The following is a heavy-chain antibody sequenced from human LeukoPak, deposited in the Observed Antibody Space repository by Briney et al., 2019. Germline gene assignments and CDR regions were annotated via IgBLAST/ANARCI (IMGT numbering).Heavy chain of an antibody. D-gene: IGHD2-2*01. CDR2: INGGGDAT. J-gene: IGHJ3*01. V-gene: IGHV3-23*01. Sequence: WVSLRLSCTASGFTFNNNAMSWVRQAPGKGLEWVSAINGGGDATEYTDSVKGRFTISRDNSKNTLYLQMNSLRPEDTAVYYCARCTASCYANDFDVWGQGTLLTVSS. CDR1: GFTFNNNA. CDR3: ARCTASCYANDFDV.